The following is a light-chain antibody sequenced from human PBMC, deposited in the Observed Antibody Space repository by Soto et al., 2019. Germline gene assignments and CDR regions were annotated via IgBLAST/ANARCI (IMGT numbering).Light chain of an antibody. J-gene: IGKJ3*01. CDR3: QQYGTPLFT. Sequence: IVLTQSPGTLSLSPGERATLSCGASQSVTNNFLAWYQQKPGQAPRLLIYGASSRATGVPDRFSDSGSGTDITRTISRLEPGDFAVYYCQQYGTPLFTCGPGTKVDIK. V-gene: IGKV3-20*01. CDR1: QSVTNNF. CDR2: GAS.